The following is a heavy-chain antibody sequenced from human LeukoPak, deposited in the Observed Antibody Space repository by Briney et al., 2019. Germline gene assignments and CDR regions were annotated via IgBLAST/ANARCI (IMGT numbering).Heavy chain of an antibody. V-gene: IGHV3-48*03. CDR2: ISNSGSTI. D-gene: IGHD1-26*01. CDR1: GFTFNNYA. CDR3: ARVGSRFDY. J-gene: IGHJ4*02. Sequence: GGSLRLSCAASGFTFNNYAMSWVRQAPGKGLEWVSYISNSGSTIYYADSVKGRFTISRDNAMNSLHLQMNSLRAEDTAVYYFARVGSRFDYWGQGTLVTVSS.